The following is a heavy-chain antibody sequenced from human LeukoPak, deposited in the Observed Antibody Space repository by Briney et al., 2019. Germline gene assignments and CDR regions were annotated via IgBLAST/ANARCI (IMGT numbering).Heavy chain of an antibody. CDR3: ARGNSGWYYLDY. CDR2: VSVYNGNT. J-gene: IGHJ4*02. V-gene: IGHV1-18*04. CDR1: GYTFSRND. Sequence: GASVKVSCKASGYTFSRNDISWVRQAPGQGLEWMGWVSVYNGNTNYAQKFEGRITMTTDTSTSTAYMDPRSLRFDDTAVYYCARGNSGWYYLDYWGQGTLVTVSS. D-gene: IGHD6-19*01.